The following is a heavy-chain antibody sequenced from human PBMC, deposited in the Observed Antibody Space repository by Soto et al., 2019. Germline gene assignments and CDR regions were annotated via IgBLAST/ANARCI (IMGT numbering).Heavy chain of an antibody. Sequence: EVQLLESGGGLVQPGESLRLSCAVSGFICGNYMMTWVRQAPGKGLEWVSTIRDGGESTYYADSVKGRFTISRDNSKNTVYLQMDSLGVEDTAVYYCAPHVHCSGGSCHYDAFDIRGQGTMVTVSS. V-gene: IGHV3-23*01. D-gene: IGHD2-15*01. J-gene: IGHJ3*02. CDR2: IRDGGEST. CDR3: APHVHCSGGSCHYDAFDI. CDR1: GFICGNYM.